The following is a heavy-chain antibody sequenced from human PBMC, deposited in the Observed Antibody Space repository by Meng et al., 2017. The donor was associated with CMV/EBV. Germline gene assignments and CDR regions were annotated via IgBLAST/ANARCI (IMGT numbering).Heavy chain of an antibody. Sequence: KVSCKGSGYSFTSYWIGWVRQMPGKGLEWMGIIYPGDSDTRYSPSFQDQVTISADKSISTAYLQWSSLKASDTAMYYCARQGCSSTSCKGHGENWFDPWGQGTLVTVSS. CDR1: GYSFTSYW. CDR2: IYPGDSDT. J-gene: IGHJ5*02. D-gene: IGHD2-2*01. V-gene: IGHV5-51*01. CDR3: ARQGCSSTSCKGHGENWFDP.